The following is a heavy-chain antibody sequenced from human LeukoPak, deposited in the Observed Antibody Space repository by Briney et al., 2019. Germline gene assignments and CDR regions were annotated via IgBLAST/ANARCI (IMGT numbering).Heavy chain of an antibody. D-gene: IGHD3-10*01. CDR2: IYYSGST. Sequence: SETLSLTCTVSGGSISSYYWSWIRQPPGKGLEWIGYIYYSGSTTYNPPLKSRVTISVDTSNNQFSLKLSSVTAADTAVYYCARGLPMVDYWGQGTLVTVSS. CDR3: ARGLPMVDY. V-gene: IGHV4-59*01. CDR1: GGSISSYY. J-gene: IGHJ4*02.